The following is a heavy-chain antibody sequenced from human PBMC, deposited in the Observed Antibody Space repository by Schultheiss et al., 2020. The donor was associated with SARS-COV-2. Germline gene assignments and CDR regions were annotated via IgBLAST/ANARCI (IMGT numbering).Heavy chain of an antibody. CDR1: GYTLTELS. CDR3: ARVGYYDSSGYYFTNEYFQH. D-gene: IGHD3-22*01. V-gene: IGHV1-24*01. Sequence: ASVKVSCKVSGYTLTELSMHWVRQAPGKGLEWMGGFDPEDGETIYAQKFQGRVTMTEDTSTDTAYMELSSLRSDDTAVYYCARVGYYDSSGYYFTNEYFQHWGQGTLVTVSS. CDR2: FDPEDGET. J-gene: IGHJ1*01.